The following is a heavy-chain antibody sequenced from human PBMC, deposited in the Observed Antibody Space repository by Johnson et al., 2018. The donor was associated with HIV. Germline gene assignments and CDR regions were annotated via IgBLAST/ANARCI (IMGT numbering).Heavy chain of an antibody. V-gene: IGHV3-11*04. J-gene: IGHJ3*02. CDR1: GFILSDYY. Sequence: QMQLVESGGGLVKPGGSLRLSCAASGFILSDYYMTWFRQAPGKGLEWVSYISTITNTVFYADSVKGRFTISRDNAKNSLYLQINSLRAEDTAVYYCARDRWATYYYDSSGHGGVFDIWGQGTVVTVSS. CDR2: ISTITNTV. D-gene: IGHD3-22*01. CDR3: ARDRWATYYYDSSGHGGVFDI.